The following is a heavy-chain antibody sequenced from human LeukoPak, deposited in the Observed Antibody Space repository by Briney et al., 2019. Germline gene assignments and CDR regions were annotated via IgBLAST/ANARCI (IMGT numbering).Heavy chain of an antibody. CDR2: IRYDGSNK. V-gene: IGHV3-30*02. Sequence: GGSLRLSCAASGFTFSNYGMHWVRQAPGKGLEWVAFIRYDGSNKCYADPVKGRFTISRDNSKNTLYLQMNSLRAEDTAVYYCAKDGTTSTYYYFDYWGQGTLVTVSS. J-gene: IGHJ4*02. CDR1: GFTFSNYG. D-gene: IGHD2/OR15-2a*01. CDR3: AKDGTTSTYYYFDY.